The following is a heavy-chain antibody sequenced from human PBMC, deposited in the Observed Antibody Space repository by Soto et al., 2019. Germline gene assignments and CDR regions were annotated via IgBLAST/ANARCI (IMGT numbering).Heavy chain of an antibody. Sequence: GASVKVSCKASGGTFSSYAISWVRQAPGQGLEWMGGIIPIFGTANYAQKFQGRVTITADESTSTAYMELSSLRSEDTAVYYCAREYDSSGYLASRYYYGMDVWGQGTTVTVSS. CDR2: IIPIFGTA. J-gene: IGHJ6*02. D-gene: IGHD3-22*01. CDR1: GGTFSSYA. V-gene: IGHV1-69*13. CDR3: AREYDSSGYLASRYYYGMDV.